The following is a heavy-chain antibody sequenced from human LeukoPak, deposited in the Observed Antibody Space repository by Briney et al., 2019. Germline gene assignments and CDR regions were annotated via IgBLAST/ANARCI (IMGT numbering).Heavy chain of an antibody. CDR1: GYSFTTYW. J-gene: IGHJ4*02. CDR3: ARHAGITSASDY. CDR2: IDPSDSYT. Sequence: GESLKISCKGSGYSFTTYWISWVRQMPGKGLEWMGRIDPSDSYTNYSPSFQGHVTISTDKSITTAYLQWSSLKASDTAIYYCARHAGITSASDYWGQGTLVTVSS. D-gene: IGHD1-14*01. V-gene: IGHV5-10-1*01.